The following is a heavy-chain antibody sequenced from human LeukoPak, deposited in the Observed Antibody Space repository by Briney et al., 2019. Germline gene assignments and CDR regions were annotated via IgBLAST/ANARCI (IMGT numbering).Heavy chain of an antibody. J-gene: IGHJ4*02. V-gene: IGHV1-8*01. D-gene: IGHD3-10*01. Sequence: ASVKVSCKASGYTFTSYDINWVRQATGQGLEWMGWMNPNSGNTGYAQKFQGRVTMTRNTSISTAYMELSSLRSEDTAVYYCARWRVYGSGIDYWGQGTLVTVSS. CDR3: ARWRVYGSGIDY. CDR2: MNPNSGNT. CDR1: GYTFTSYD.